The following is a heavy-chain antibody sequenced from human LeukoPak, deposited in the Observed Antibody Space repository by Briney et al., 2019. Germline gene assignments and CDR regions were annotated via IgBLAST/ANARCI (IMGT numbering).Heavy chain of an antibody. V-gene: IGHV4-59*01. CDR1: GGSISSYD. CDR2: IYYSGST. CDR3: ARVEYYYGSGSYYIYYFDY. Sequence: SETLSLTCTVSGGSISSYDWSWIRQPPGKGLEWIGYIYYSGSTNYNPSLRSRVTISVDTSKNQFSLKLSSVTAADTAVYYCARVEYYYGSGSYYIYYFDYWGQGTLVTVSS. J-gene: IGHJ4*02. D-gene: IGHD3-10*01.